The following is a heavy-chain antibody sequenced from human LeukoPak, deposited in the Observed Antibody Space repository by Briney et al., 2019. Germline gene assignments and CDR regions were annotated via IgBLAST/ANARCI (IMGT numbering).Heavy chain of an antibody. CDR3: ARGASFGYYMDV. J-gene: IGHJ6*03. CDR2: IYYSGST. D-gene: IGHD3-10*01. V-gene: IGHV4-59*11. CDR1: GGSISNHY. Sequence: SETLSLTCTVSGGSISNHYWSWIRQPPGKGLEWIGYIYYSGSTNYNPSLKSRVTISVDTSKNQFSLKLSSVTAADTAVYYCARGASFGYYMDVWGKGTTVTVSS.